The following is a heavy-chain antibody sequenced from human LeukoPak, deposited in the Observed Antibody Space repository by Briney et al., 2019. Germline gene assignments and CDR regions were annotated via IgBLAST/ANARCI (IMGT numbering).Heavy chain of an antibody. Sequence: GGSLRLSCADSGFTFSSYWMHWVRHAPGKGLVWVSRINTDGSSTSYADSVKGRFTTSRDNSKNTLYLQMSSLRAEDTAVYYCARGLSYYDILTGYPDAFDIWGQGTMVTVSS. CDR2: INTDGSST. V-gene: IGHV3-74*01. CDR1: GFTFSSYW. CDR3: ARGLSYYDILTGYPDAFDI. J-gene: IGHJ3*02. D-gene: IGHD3-9*01.